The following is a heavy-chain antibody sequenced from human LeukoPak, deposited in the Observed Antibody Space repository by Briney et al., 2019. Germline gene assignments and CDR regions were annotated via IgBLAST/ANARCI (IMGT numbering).Heavy chain of an antibody. D-gene: IGHD3-22*01. V-gene: IGHV1-24*01. Sequence: ASVKLSCKVSGYTLTELSMHWVRQAPGKGLEWMGGFDPEDGETFYAQKFQGRVTMTEDTSTDTAYMGLSSLRSEDTAVYYCATDYYYDSSGSYYTIDYWGQGTLVTVSS. CDR1: GYTLTELS. J-gene: IGHJ4*02. CDR3: ATDYYYDSSGSYYTIDY. CDR2: FDPEDGET.